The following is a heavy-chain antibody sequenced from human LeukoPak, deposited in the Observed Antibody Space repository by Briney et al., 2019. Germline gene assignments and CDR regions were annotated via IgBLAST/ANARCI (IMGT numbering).Heavy chain of an antibody. CDR2: LKSNRDGGTA. CDR3: SIRRVDTMVRGI. D-gene: IGHD3-10*01. J-gene: IGHJ4*02. CDR1: GFTFTKAW. Sequence: PGGSLRLSCAASGFTFTKAWMSWVRQAPGKGLEWVGLLKSNRDGGTAAYTAPVKGRFTISRDDSKNTLYLQMNILQTEDTAVYYCSIRRVDTMVRGIWGLGTLVTVSS. V-gene: IGHV3-15*05.